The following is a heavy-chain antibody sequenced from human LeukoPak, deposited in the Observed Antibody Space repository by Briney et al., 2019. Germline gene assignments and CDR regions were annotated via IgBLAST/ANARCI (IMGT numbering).Heavy chain of an antibody. V-gene: IGHV3-7*01. Sequence: GGSLRLSCAASGFTFSSYWVSWVRQAPGKGLEWVANIKEDGSDKYYVDSVMGRFTISRDNAKNSLYLQMNGLRAEDTAVYYCARDETFCSGGTCYTRGYFAFWGQGTLVTVSS. CDR3: ARDETFCSGGTCYTRGYFAF. CDR1: GFTFSSYW. CDR2: IKEDGSDK. J-gene: IGHJ4*02. D-gene: IGHD2-15*01.